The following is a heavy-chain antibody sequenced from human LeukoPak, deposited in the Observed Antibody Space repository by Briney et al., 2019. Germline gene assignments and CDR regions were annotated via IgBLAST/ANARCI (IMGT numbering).Heavy chain of an antibody. D-gene: IGHD3-10*01. V-gene: IGHV3-48*03. CDR1: GFTFSSYE. Sequence: GGSLRLSCAASGFTFSSYEMNWVRQAPGKGLEWVSYISSSGSTIYYADSVKGRFTISRQNAKNSLYLQMNSLRAEDTAAYYCARDLYGSGSYYLDYWGQGTLVTVSS. J-gene: IGHJ4*02. CDR2: ISSSGSTI. CDR3: ARDLYGSGSYYLDY.